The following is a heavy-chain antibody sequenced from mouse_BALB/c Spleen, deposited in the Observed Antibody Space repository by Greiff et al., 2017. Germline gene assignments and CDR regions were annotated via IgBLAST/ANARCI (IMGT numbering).Heavy chain of an antibody. CDR2: ISYSGST. CDR3: ARGGEYPYAMDY. J-gene: IGHJ4*01. V-gene: IGHV3-2*02. Sequence: EVQLQESGPGLVKPSQSLSLTCTVTGYSITSDYAWNWIRQFPGNKLEWMGYISYSGSTSYNPSLKSRISITRDTSKNQFFLQLNSVTTEDTATYYCARGGEYPYAMDYWGQGTSVTVSS. D-gene: IGHD5-1*01. CDR1: GYSITSDYA.